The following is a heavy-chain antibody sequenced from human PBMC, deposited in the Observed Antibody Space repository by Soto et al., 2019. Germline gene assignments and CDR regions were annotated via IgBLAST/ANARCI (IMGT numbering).Heavy chain of an antibody. D-gene: IGHD3-22*01. CDR1: GGSISSGGYS. V-gene: IGHV4-30-2*01. CDR2: ISHSGST. J-gene: IGHJ4*02. Sequence: SETLSLTCAVSGGSISSGGYSWSWIRQPPGKGLECIGYISHSGSTYYNPSLKSRVTISLDRSRNQFSLKLSSVTAADTAVYYCARAGWYYDRSGYQREYHLDYWGQGTLGTVSS. CDR3: ARAGWYYDRSGYQREYHLDY.